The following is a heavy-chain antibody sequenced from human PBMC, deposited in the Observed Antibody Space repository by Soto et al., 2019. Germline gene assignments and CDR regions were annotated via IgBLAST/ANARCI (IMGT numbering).Heavy chain of an antibody. Sequence: GGSLTLSCAASGFTFSNAWMSWVRQARGKGLEWVGFIKSKTAGGTKDYAAPVKGRLTISIDDSKNTLYLQMNSLKPEDTAVYYCPTDVGSGWVFDYWGQGTLGTVSS. D-gene: IGHD6-19*01. CDR2: IKSKTAGGTK. CDR1: GFTFSNAW. J-gene: IGHJ4*02. CDR3: PTDVGSGWVFDY. V-gene: IGHV3-15*01.